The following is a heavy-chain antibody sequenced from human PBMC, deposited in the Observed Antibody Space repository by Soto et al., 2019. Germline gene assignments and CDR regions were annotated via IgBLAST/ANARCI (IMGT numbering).Heavy chain of an antibody. CDR3: ARGWGYFDSSGFPYLYAMDV. D-gene: IGHD3-22*01. V-gene: IGHV3-7*01. CDR2: IKEDGSEK. Sequence: EVQLVGSGGGLVQPGGSLRLSCAAPGFTFSTYWMSWVRQAPGKGLEWVANIKEDGSEKYYVDSVEGRFTISRDNAKNSLYLQMTSLRAEDTALYYCARGWGYFDSSGFPYLYAMDVWGQGTTVTVSS. CDR1: GFTFSTYW. J-gene: IGHJ6*02.